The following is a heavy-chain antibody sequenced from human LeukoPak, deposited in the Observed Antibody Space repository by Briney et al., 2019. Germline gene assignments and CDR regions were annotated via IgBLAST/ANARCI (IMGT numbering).Heavy chain of an antibody. CDR1: GYTFNNYG. Sequence: ASVKLSCKTSGYTFNNYGVSWARQAPGQGLEWMGWISGYNGYTNSAQQFQGRVTLTTDTSTSTAYMELRSLRSDDTAVYYCARGLGWGSRGKAFDIWGQGTMVTVSS. CDR2: ISGYNGYT. CDR3: ARGLGWGSRGKAFDI. J-gene: IGHJ3*02. V-gene: IGHV1-18*01. D-gene: IGHD7-27*01.